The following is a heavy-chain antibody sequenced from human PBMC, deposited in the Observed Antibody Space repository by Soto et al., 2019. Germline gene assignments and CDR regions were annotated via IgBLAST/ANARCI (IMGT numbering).Heavy chain of an antibody. V-gene: IGHV4-34*01. D-gene: IGHD3-3*01. J-gene: IGHJ6*03. CDR2: INHSGRT. Sequence: SETLSLTCAVYGWSFSGYYWSWIRQPPGKGLEWIGEINHSGRTNYNPSLKSRVTISVDTSKNQFSLKLSSVTAADTAVYYCARVRRRSYDFWSGYTRYYYYYYMDVWGKGTTVTVSS. CDR1: GWSFSGYY. CDR3: ARVRRRSYDFWSGYTRYYYYYYMDV.